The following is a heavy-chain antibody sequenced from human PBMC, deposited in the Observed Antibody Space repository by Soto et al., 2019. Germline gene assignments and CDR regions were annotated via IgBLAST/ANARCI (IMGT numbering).Heavy chain of an antibody. V-gene: IGHV1-2*02. CDR3: ARGDYYDTSGIDH. J-gene: IGHJ4*02. D-gene: IGHD3-22*01. CDR1: GYTFIAYY. CDR2: INPNSGDT. Sequence: QVQLVQSGAEVKKPRASVMVSCKASGYTFIAYYMHWVRQAPGQGLEWMGWINPNSGDTNSAQKFQGRVTMTRDTSFSTVYMAMSRLRSDDTAVYYCARGDYYDTSGIDHWGQGTLVTVSS.